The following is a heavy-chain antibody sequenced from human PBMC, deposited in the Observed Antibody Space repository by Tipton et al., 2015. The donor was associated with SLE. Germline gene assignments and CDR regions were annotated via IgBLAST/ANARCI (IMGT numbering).Heavy chain of an antibody. CDR2: IYHSGSM. V-gene: IGHV4-38-2*01. CDR3: ARVFGPGDTTGDYFHA. CDR1: GYSIRSGYY. D-gene: IGHD3-22*01. Sequence: TLSLTCVVSGYSIRSGYYWGWIRQHPGKGLEWVGSIYHSGSMYYNPSLKSRLTISVDTSKNQFSLKLTSVTAADTAVYYCARVFGPGDTTGDYFHAWGQGTLVTVSS. J-gene: IGHJ5*02.